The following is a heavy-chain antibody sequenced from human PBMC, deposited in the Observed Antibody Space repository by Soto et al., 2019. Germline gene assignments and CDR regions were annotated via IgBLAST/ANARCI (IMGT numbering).Heavy chain of an antibody. Sequence: QLQLQESGPGLVKPSETLSLTCTVSGSSISSSTYYWGWFRQPPGKGLEWIGSIYYSGSTYYNPSLKSQITISVDTSKNQFSLKLSSVTAAYTAVYYCARHPAYPRAVDYWGQGTLVTVSS. D-gene: IGHD2-2*01. CDR2: IYYSGST. V-gene: IGHV4-39*01. CDR3: ARHPAYPRAVDY. J-gene: IGHJ4*02. CDR1: GSSISSSTYY.